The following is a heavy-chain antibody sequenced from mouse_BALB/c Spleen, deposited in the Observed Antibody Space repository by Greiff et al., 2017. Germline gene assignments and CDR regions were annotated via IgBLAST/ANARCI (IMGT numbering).Heavy chain of an antibody. CDR2: ISSGSSTI. J-gene: IGHJ3*01. D-gene: IGHD2-4*01. CDR1: GFTFSSFG. Sequence: EVQLVESGGGLVQPGGSRKLSCAASGFTFSSFGMHWVRQAPEKGLEWVAYISSGSSTIYYADTVKGRFTISRDNPKNTLFLQMTSLRSEDTAMYYCAREAMITTRAWFAYWGQGTLVTVSA. V-gene: IGHV5-17*02. CDR3: AREAMITTRAWFAY.